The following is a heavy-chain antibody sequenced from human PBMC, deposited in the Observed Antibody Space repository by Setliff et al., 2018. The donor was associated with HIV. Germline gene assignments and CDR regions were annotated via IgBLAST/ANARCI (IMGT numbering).Heavy chain of an antibody. CDR1: GGSISSGSYY. D-gene: IGHD3-10*01. CDR3: ARQGNAIYGEVDS. J-gene: IGHJ5*01. Sequence: SETLSLTCTVSGGSISSGSYYWTWIRQPAGKGLEWIGRVHTSGSTFYNPSLKSLKGRVTISVDTSKNQFSLKLISVTAADTAIYFCARQGNAIYGEVDSWGQGTRVTVSS. CDR2: VHTSGST. V-gene: IGHV4-61*02.